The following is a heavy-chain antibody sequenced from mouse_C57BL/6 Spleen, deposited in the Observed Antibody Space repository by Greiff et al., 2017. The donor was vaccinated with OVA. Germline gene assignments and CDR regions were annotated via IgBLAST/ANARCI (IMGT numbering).Heavy chain of an antibody. CDR2: INPNNGGT. CDR1: GYTFTDYN. D-gene: IGHD1-1*01. J-gene: IGHJ3*01. CDR3: AIRYYGFAY. V-gene: IGHV1-18*01. Sequence: VQLKQSGPELVKPGASVKIPCKASGYTFTDYNMDWVKQSHGKSLEWIGDINPNNGGTIYNQKFKGKATLTVDKSSSTAYMELRSLTSEDTAVYYCAIRYYGFAYWGQGTLVTVSA.